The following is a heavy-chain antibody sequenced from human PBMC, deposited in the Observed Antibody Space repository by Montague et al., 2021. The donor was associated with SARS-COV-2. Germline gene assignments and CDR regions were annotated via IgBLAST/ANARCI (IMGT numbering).Heavy chain of an antibody. CDR3: ATDLFAFRRSEGRDY. CDR1: DITFSKYS. J-gene: IGHJ4*02. Sequence: LRLSCAASDITFSKYSMNWVRQAPGKGLEWISYISGDGRTIYYADSVRGRFTISRDNAVRSLYVEMTRLRDEDTATYYCATDLFAFRRSEGRDYWGQGTLVTVSS. V-gene: IGHV3-48*02. D-gene: IGHD3-3*02. CDR2: ISGDGRTI.